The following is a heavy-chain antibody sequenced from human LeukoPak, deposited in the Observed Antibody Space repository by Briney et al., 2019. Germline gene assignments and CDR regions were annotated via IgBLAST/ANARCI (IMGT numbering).Heavy chain of an antibody. Sequence: SETLSLTCAVYGGSFSGYYWSWIRQPPGEGLEWIGEINHSGSTNYNPSLKSRVTISVDTSKNQFSLKLSSVTAADTAVYYCARLPPIAAAGKGGHYYYYYYMDVWGKGTTVTVSS. CDR3: ARLPPIAAAGKGGHYYYYYYMDV. D-gene: IGHD6-13*01. V-gene: IGHV4-34*01. CDR1: GGSFSGYY. J-gene: IGHJ6*03. CDR2: INHSGST.